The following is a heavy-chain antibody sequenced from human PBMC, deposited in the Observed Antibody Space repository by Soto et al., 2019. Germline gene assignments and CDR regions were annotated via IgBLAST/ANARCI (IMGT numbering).Heavy chain of an antibody. CDR2: IYSDGTST. Sequence: PGGSLRLSCTASGFTFSDYWMHWVRQAPGKGLVWVSRIYSDGTSTIYADSAKGRFTISRDNAKNTLYLQMNSLRAEDTAVYYCARDSHYNMDAWGPGTTVTVSS. CDR3: ARDSHYNMDA. CDR1: GFTFSDYW. J-gene: IGHJ6*03. V-gene: IGHV3-74*01.